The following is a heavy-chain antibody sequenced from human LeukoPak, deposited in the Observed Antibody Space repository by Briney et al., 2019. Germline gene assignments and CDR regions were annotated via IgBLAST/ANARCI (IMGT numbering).Heavy chain of an antibody. CDR1: GDSVSTNSGA. CDR3: ARELGAVNGNDY. Sequence: SQTLSLTCAISGDSVSTNSGAWNWIRQSPSRGLEWLGRTYYRSKWFNDYAVSVKSRITINPDTSKNQISLQLNSVTPEDTAVYYCARELGAVNGNDYWGQGTLVTVSS. J-gene: IGHJ4*02. V-gene: IGHV6-1*01. D-gene: IGHD7-27*01. CDR2: TYYRSKWFN.